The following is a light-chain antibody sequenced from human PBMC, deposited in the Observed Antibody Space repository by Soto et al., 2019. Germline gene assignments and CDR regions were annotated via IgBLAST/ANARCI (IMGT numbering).Light chain of an antibody. CDR3: QQHNDWPRT. V-gene: IGKV3-15*01. J-gene: IGKJ1*01. CDR2: ATS. CDR1: QSVGSN. Sequence: EVVMTQSPATLSVSPGESATLSCRASQSVGSNLAWYQQKPGQPPRLLPYATSTRATGIPARISGSGSGTEFTLTISSLQSEDSAVYYCQQHNDWPRTFGQGTKVEI.